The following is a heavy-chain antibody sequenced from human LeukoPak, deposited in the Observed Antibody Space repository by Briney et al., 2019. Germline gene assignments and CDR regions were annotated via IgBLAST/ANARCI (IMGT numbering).Heavy chain of an antibody. CDR3: ARLEGRWAMVTYFAY. V-gene: IGHV5-51*01. CDR2: IYPGDSDT. Sequence: GESLKISCKGSGYSFTSYWIGWVRQLPGKGLEWMGIIYPGDSDTRYSPSFQGQVTISADKSISTAYLQWSSLKASDTAMYYSARLEGRWAMVTYFAYWGQGTLVTVSS. D-gene: IGHD5-18*01. CDR1: GYSFTSYW. J-gene: IGHJ4*02.